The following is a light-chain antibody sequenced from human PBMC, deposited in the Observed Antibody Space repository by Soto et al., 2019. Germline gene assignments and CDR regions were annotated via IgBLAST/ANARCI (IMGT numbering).Light chain of an antibody. CDR2: DEN. Sequence: SYELTQPPSVSVAPGQTAKINCGGNNIGSKSVHWYQQKPGQAPVLVVYDENDRPSGIPERFSGSNSGNTATLTISRVEDGDEADYYCQVWDSSSDLVFGGGTKLTVL. V-gene: IGLV3-21*02. CDR1: NIGSKS. J-gene: IGLJ2*01. CDR3: QVWDSSSDLV.